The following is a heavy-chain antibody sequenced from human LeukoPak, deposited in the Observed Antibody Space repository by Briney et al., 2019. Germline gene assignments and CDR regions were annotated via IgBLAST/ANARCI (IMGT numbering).Heavy chain of an antibody. Sequence: PGGSLRLSCAASGLTVSTNHMSWVRQAPGEGLEWVSVIYSGAGTNYADSVKGRFTISRDNSKNMLYLQMNSLRVEDTAMYYCTKSGPPDPYWSQGTMVTVSS. CDR1: GLTVSTNH. J-gene: IGHJ3*01. V-gene: IGHV3-53*01. CDR2: IYSGAGT. CDR3: TKSGPPDPY.